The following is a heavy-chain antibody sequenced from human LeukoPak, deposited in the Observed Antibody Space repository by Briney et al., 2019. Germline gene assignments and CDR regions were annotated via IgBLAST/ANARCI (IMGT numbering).Heavy chain of an antibody. CDR2: ISYDGSNK. CDR1: GFTFSSYG. V-gene: IGHV3-30*18. CDR3: AKDLRKLRKNSPPDY. D-gene: IGHD3-3*01. J-gene: IGHJ4*02. Sequence: GGSLRLSCAASGFTFSSYGMHWVRQAPGKGLEWVAVISYDGSNKYYADSVKGRFTISRDNSKNTLYLQMNSLRAEDTAVYYCAKDLRKLRKNSPPDYWGQGTLVTVSS.